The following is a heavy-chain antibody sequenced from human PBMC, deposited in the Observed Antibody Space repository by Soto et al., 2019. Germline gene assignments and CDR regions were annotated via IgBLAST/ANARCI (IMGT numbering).Heavy chain of an antibody. Sequence: QVQLVESGGGVVQPGRSLRLSCAASGFTFSSYGMHWVRQAPGKGLEWVAVITYDGSNKYYADSVKGRFTISRDNSKNPLYLQMNSLRAEDTAVYSWARETYSGPLAYWGQGTLVTVSS. CDR1: GFTFSSYG. CDR3: ARETYSGPLAY. D-gene: IGHD2-15*01. J-gene: IGHJ4*02. V-gene: IGHV3-30*03. CDR2: ITYDGSNK.